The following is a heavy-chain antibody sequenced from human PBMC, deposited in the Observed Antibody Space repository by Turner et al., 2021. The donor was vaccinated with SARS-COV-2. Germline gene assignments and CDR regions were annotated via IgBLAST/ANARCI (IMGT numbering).Heavy chain of an antibody. Sequence: QLQLQESGPGLVKPSETLSLTCTVSGASISSSSYYWGWIRQPPGKGLEWIVSIYYSGSTYYNPSLKSRVTISVDASKNQFSLKLSSVTAADTAVYYCARRGDGGKSFDYWGQGTLVTVSS. V-gene: IGHV4-39*01. CDR1: GASISSSSYY. CDR3: ARRGDGGKSFDY. CDR2: IYYSGST. J-gene: IGHJ4*02. D-gene: IGHD2-15*01.